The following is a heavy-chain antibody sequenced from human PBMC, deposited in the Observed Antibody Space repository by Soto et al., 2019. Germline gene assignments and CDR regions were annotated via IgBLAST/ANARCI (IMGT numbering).Heavy chain of an antibody. CDR2: ISSGSNT. CDR1: GFPFSSYA. J-gene: IGHJ6*02. V-gene: IGHV3-23*01. CDR3: AKASATGKSDGMDV. D-gene: IGHD7-27*01. Sequence: EVQLLESGGGLVQPGGSLRLSCVASGFPFSSYAMSWVRQTPGRGLECVSSISSGSNTYYTDSVRGRFTISRDNSKNSLYLQMSSLRADDTALYYCAKASATGKSDGMDVWGQGTVVSVSS.